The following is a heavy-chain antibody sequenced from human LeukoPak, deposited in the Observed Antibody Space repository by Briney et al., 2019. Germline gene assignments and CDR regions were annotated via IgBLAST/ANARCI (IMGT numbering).Heavy chain of an antibody. Sequence: SETLSLTCTVSGGSISSYYWSWIRQPPGKGLEWIGYIYYSGSTNYNPSLKSRVTISVDTSKNQFSLKLSSVTAADTAVYYCARQTRHGIVVVIPWAWGGAFDIWGQGTMVTVSS. CDR2: IYYSGST. D-gene: IGHD3-22*01. CDR1: GGSISSYY. V-gene: IGHV4-59*01. CDR3: ARQTRHGIVVVIPWAWGGAFDI. J-gene: IGHJ3*02.